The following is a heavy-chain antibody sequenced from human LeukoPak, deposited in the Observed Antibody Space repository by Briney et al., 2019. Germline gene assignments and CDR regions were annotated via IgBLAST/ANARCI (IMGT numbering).Heavy chain of an antibody. J-gene: IGHJ5*02. D-gene: IGHD6-6*01. V-gene: IGHV4-34*01. CDR2: SNHSGST. CDR3: ARASPGPSSSSTNLYA. Sequence: SETLSLTCGVYGGSFSAYYWSWIRQPPGKGLEWIGESNHSGSTNYNPSLKSRVTISVDTSKNQFSLKLSSVTAADTAVYYCARASPGPSSSSTNLYAWGQGTLVTVSS. CDR1: GGSFSAYY.